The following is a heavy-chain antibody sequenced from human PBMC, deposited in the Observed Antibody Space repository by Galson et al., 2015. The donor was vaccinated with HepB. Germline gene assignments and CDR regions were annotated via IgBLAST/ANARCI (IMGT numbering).Heavy chain of an antibody. Sequence: SLRLSCAAAGFTFDIYAMSWVRQAPGTGLGLVSGITGDGGLTYDADSVRGRFTISRDNSQNTLYLEMSSLRAEDTAIYYCAKGGSVTASGFESWGQGTQVTVSS. D-gene: IGHD2-21*02. CDR1: GFTFDIYA. V-gene: IGHV3-23*01. J-gene: IGHJ4*02. CDR3: AKGGSVTASGFES. CDR2: ITGDGGLT.